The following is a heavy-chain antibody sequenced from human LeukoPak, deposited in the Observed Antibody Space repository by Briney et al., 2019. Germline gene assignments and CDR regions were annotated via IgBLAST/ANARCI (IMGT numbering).Heavy chain of an antibody. D-gene: IGHD6-13*01. V-gene: IGHV3-33*01. CDR1: GFTFSSYG. CDR2: IWSDGSNK. J-gene: IGHJ5*02. Sequence: PGGSLRLSWAASGFTFSSYGMHWVRQAPGKGLEWVAVIWSDGSNKYHADSVKGRFTISRDNSKNTLYLQMNSLRVEDTAVYYCARGASIAAAGTGEKSNWFDPWGQGTLVTVSS. CDR3: ARGASIAAAGTGEKSNWFDP.